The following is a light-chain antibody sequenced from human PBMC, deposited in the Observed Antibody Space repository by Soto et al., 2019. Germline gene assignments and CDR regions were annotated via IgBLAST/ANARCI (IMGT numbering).Light chain of an antibody. CDR2: GAS. V-gene: IGKV3-20*01. CDR1: QSVSSTY. J-gene: IGKJ2*01. Sequence: ESVLTQSPGTLSLSPGDRATLSCRASQSVSSTYLAWYQHKPGQAPRLLIYGASSRAPGIPERFSGGGSGTDFPLTISRLEPEDFAVYYCQQYGSSRYTFGQGTKVEIK. CDR3: QQYGSSRYT.